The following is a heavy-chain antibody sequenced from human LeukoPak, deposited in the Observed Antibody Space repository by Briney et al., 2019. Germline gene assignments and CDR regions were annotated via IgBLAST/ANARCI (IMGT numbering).Heavy chain of an antibody. CDR3: AKGEGGALGIPHPYYFDY. V-gene: IGHV3-48*01. CDR1: GFTFSDYS. J-gene: IGHJ4*02. D-gene: IGHD3-16*01. CDR2: ISSSSSTI. Sequence: GGSLRLSCAASGFTFSDYSMNWVRQAPGKGLEWISYISSSSSTIYYADSVKGRFTISRDNSKNTLYLQINSLTTEDTAVYYCAKGEGGALGIPHPYYFDYWGQGNVVTVSS.